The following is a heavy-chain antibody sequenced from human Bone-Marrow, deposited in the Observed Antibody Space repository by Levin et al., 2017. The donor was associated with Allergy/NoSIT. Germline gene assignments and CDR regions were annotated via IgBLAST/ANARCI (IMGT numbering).Heavy chain of an antibody. CDR1: GFTFEDYA. D-gene: IGHD1-1*01. J-gene: IGHJ4*02. CDR2: ITWNSDII. Sequence: SLKISCVASGFTFEDYAVHWVRQAPGKGLEWVSGITWNSDIIGYADSVRGRFSISRDNAKNHLYLQMNSLRVEDTASYYCVKSSVQVVITPFDYWGQGTPVTVSP. V-gene: IGHV3-9*01. CDR3: VKSSVQVVITPFDY.